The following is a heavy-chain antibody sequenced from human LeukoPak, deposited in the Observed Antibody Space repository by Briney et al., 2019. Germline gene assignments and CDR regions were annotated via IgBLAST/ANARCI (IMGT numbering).Heavy chain of an antibody. CDR3: AVFSRDGYNPFDY. CDR2: IYSGGST. D-gene: IGHD5-24*01. V-gene: IGHV3-53*01. J-gene: IGHJ4*02. Sequence: GGSLRLSCAASGFTVSSNYMSWVRPAPGKGLEWVSVIYSGGSTYYADSVKGRFTISRDNSKNTLYLQMNSLRAEDTAVYYCAVFSRDGYNPFDYWGQGTLVTVSS. CDR1: GFTVSSNY.